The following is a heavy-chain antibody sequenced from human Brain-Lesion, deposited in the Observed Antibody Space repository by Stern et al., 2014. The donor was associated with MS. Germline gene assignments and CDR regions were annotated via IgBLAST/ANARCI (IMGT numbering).Heavy chain of an antibody. V-gene: IGHV4-39*01. CDR3: AKLWLGELPESPFDY. CDR1: GGSISSSSYY. CDR2: IYYRGST. Sequence: QLVESGPGLVKPSETLSLTCTVSGGSISSSSYYWGWIRQPPGKGLEWIGSIYYRGSTHYNPSLNSRVTISMDTSKNQLSLMLSSVTAADTAVYFCAKLWLGELPESPFDYWGQGTLVTVSS. J-gene: IGHJ4*02. D-gene: IGHD3-10*01.